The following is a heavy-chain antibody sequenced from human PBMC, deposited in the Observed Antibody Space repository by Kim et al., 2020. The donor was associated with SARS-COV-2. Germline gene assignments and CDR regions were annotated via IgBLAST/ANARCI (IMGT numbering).Heavy chain of an antibody. CDR2: IYYSGST. CDR3: ARWIEAAAEGDAFDI. V-gene: IGHV4-59*01. Sequence: SETLSLTCTVSGGSISSYYRSWIRQPPGKGLEWIGYIYYSGSTNYNPSLKSRVTISVDTSKNQFSLKLSSVTAADTAVYYCARWIEAAAEGDAFDIWGQGTMVTVSS. CDR1: GGSISSYY. J-gene: IGHJ3*02. D-gene: IGHD6-13*01.